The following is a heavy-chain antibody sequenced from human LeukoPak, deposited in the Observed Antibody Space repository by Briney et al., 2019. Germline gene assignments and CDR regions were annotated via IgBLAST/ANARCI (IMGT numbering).Heavy chain of an antibody. CDR2: IYYSGST. D-gene: IGHD5-18*01. V-gene: IGHV4-39*07. CDR3: ARALAVSRYSYGYGYFDY. Sequence: PSETLSLTCTVSGGSISSSSYYWGWIRQPPRKGLEWIGSIYYSGSTYYNPSLKSRVTISVDTSKNQFSLKLSSVTAADTAVYYCARALAVSRYSYGYGYFDYWGQGTLVTVSS. CDR1: GGSISSSSYY. J-gene: IGHJ4*02.